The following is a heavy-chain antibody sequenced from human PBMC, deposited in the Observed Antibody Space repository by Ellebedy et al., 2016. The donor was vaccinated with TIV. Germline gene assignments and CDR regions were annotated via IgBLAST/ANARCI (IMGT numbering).Heavy chain of an antibody. V-gene: IGHV4-30-4*01. CDR2: IYYSGST. CDR1: GGSISSGDYY. J-gene: IGHJ4*02. Sequence: SETLSLXXTVSGGSISSGDYYWSWIRQPPGKGLEWIGYIYYSGSTYYNPSLKSRVTISVDTSKNQFSLKLSSVTAADTAVYYCARGELLRSFDYWGQGTLVTVSS. CDR3: ARGELLRSFDY. D-gene: IGHD1-26*01.